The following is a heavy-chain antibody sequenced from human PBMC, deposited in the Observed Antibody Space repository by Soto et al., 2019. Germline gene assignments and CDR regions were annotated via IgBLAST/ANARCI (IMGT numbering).Heavy chain of an antibody. CDR1: GFTFSSYA. D-gene: IGHD6-19*01. CDR2: ISGSGGST. V-gene: IGHV3-23*01. CDR3: AKAAIAVADPYYYYYYMDV. Sequence: GGSLRLSCAASGFTFSSYAMSWVRQAPGKGLEWVSAISGSGGSTYYADSVKGRFTISRDNSKNTLYLQMNSLRAEDTAVYYRAKAAIAVADPYYYYYYMDVWGKGTTVTVSS. J-gene: IGHJ6*03.